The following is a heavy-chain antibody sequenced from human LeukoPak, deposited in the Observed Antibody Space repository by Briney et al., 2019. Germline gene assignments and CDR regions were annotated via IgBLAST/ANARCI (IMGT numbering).Heavy chain of an antibody. CDR2: INSSGGNT. CDR3: ARENTYGYSYGMDA. J-gene: IGHJ6*02. CDR1: GYTFTSYY. V-gene: IGHV1-46*01. Sequence: ASVKVSCKASGYTFTSYYMYWVRQAPGQGLEWMGIINSSGGNTSYAQNFQGRVTMTRDTSARIVYMELRSLRSEDTAVYYCARENTYGYSYGMDAWGQGTTVTVSS. D-gene: IGHD3-22*01.